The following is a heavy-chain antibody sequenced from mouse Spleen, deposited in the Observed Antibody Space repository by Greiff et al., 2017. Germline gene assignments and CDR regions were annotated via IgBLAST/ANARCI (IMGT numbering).Heavy chain of an antibody. J-gene: IGHJ4*01. CDR1: GYTFTSYG. V-gene: IGHV1-81*01. CDR2: IYPRSGNT. Sequence: VKLVESGAELARPGASVKLSCKASGYTFTSYGISWVKQRTGQGLEWIGEIYPRSGNTYYNEKFKGKATLTADKSSSTAYMELRSLTSEDSAVYFCARSYYYGSRDYAMDYWGQGTSVTVSS. CDR3: ARSYYYGSRDYAMDY. D-gene: IGHD1-1*01.